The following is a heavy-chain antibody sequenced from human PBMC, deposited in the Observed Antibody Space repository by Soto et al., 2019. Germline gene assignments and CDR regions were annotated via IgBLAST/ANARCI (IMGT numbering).Heavy chain of an antibody. CDR1: GFTFSSYG. D-gene: IGHD6-13*01. CDR2: IWYDGSNK. CDR3: AREYSSLVHYFDY. Sequence: QVQLVESGGGVVQPGRSLRLSCAASGFTFSSYGMHWVRQAPGKGLEWVAVIWYDGSNKYYADSVKGRFTISRDNSKNTLYLQMNSLRDEDTAVYYCAREYSSLVHYFDYWGQGTLVTVSS. V-gene: IGHV3-33*01. J-gene: IGHJ4*02.